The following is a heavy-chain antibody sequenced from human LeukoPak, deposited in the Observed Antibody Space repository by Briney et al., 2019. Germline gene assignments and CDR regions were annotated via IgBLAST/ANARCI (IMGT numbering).Heavy chain of an antibody. J-gene: IGHJ6*03. CDR1: GFTFSDNS. CDR2: ISSSSSTM. Sequence: GGSLRLSCAASGFTFSDNSMNWVRQAPGKGLEWLSYISSSSSTMYYADSVKGRFTISRDNSKNTLYLQMNSLRAEDTAIYYCAKAGLHFGVVIPHYYYYMDVWGKGTTVTVSS. V-gene: IGHV3-48*01. D-gene: IGHD3-3*01. CDR3: AKAGLHFGVVIPHYYYYMDV.